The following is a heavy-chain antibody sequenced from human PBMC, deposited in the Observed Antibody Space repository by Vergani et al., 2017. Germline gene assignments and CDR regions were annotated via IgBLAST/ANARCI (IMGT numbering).Heavy chain of an antibody. CDR1: GYTFTAYY. V-gene: IGHV1-46*01. Sequence: QVQLVQSGAEVGKPGASVKISCKASGYTFTAYYIHWVRQAPEQGLEWVGVISPDGFSTFYAQKFQGRVTITRDTSTSTVYVEVTSLRSDDTAVYYCARDMDYGDYVGGAFDYWGQGTLVTVSS. J-gene: IGHJ4*02. CDR3: ARDMDYGDYVGGAFDY. CDR2: ISPDGFST. D-gene: IGHD4-17*01.